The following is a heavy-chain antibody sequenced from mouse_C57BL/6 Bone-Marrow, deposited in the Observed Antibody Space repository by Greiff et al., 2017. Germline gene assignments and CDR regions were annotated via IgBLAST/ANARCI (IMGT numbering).Heavy chain of an antibody. CDR1: GFTFSDYY. Sequence: EVLLVQSEGGLVQPGSSMKLSCTASGFTFSDYYLAWVRQVPDKGLEWVANINYDGSSTSYLDSLKSRFILSRDHATNILYLQLSRLKSEDAATDYCASEPYGYYYGSSYGYWYFDVWGTGATVT. J-gene: IGHJ1*03. D-gene: IGHD1-1*01. V-gene: IGHV5-16*01. CDR3: ASEPYGYYYGSSYGYWYFDV. CDR2: INYDGSST.